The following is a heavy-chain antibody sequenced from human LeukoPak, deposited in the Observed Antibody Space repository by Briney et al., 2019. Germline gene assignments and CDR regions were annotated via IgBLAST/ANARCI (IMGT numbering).Heavy chain of an antibody. CDR1: GFTVSSNY. J-gene: IGHJ5*02. D-gene: IGHD4-11*01. V-gene: IGHV3-66*01. Sequence: GGSVRLSCAGSGFTVSSNYMSRVRQAPGKGLEWVSVIYTGGNTYYADSVKGRFTISRDNSKNTLYLQMNSLRAEDTAVYYCARGLIYSPNWFDPWGQGTLVTVSS. CDR3: ARGLIYSPNWFDP. CDR2: IYTGGNT.